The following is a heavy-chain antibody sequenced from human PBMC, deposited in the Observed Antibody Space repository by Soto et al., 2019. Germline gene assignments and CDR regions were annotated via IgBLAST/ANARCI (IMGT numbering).Heavy chain of an antibody. D-gene: IGHD2-2*01. CDR2: ITGSTGTT. CDR1: GFTFSNFA. CDR3: AKETSSSPYYMDV. J-gene: IGHJ6*03. Sequence: EVQVLESGGGSVQPGGSLRLSCAASGFTFSNFAMSWVRHAPGKGLEWVSEITGSTGTTYYADSVKGRFIISRDNSKNTVHLQMNSLRAEDTAVYYCAKETSSSPYYMDVWGKGTTVTVSS. V-gene: IGHV3-23*01.